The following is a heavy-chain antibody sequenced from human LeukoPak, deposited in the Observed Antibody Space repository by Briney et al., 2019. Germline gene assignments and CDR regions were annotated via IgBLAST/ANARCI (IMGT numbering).Heavy chain of an antibody. V-gene: IGHV3-23*01. D-gene: IGHD3-22*01. Sequence: PGGSLRLSCAASGFTFSSYAMSWVRQAPGKGLEWVSAISGSGGSTYYADSVKGRFTISRDNSKNTLYLQMNSLRAEDTAVYYCAKDRPYYDSSGYSPLCDAFDIWGQGTMVTVS. CDR1: GFTFSSYA. CDR2: ISGSGGST. CDR3: AKDRPYYDSSGYSPLCDAFDI. J-gene: IGHJ3*02.